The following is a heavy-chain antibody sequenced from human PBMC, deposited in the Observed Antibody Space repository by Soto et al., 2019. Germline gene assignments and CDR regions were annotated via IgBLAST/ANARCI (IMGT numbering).Heavy chain of an antibody. Sequence: PGESLKISCKGSGYSFTSYWISWVRQMPGKGLEWMGRIDPSDSYTNYSPSFQGHVTISADKSISTAYLQWSSLKASDTAMYYCARIGGAYYYYYGMDVWGQGTTVTISS. CDR3: ARIGGAYYYYYGMDV. V-gene: IGHV5-10-1*01. CDR1: GYSFTSYW. D-gene: IGHD1-26*01. CDR2: IDPSDSYT. J-gene: IGHJ6*02.